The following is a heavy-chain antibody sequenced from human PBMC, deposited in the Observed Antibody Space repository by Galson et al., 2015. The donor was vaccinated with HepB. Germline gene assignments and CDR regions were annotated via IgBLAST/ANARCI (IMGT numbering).Heavy chain of an antibody. J-gene: IGHJ3*02. D-gene: IGHD1-26*01. CDR1: GYTFTNYW. CDR2: IDPSDSFS. Sequence: QSGAEVKKPGESLRISCKGSGYTFTNYWISWVRQMPGKGLEWMGRIDPSDSFSNYSPSFQGHVTMSVDKSISTAYLQWSSLKASDTAMYYCARPISGSATGDIWGQGTMVTVSS. CDR3: ARPISGSATGDI. V-gene: IGHV5-10-1*01.